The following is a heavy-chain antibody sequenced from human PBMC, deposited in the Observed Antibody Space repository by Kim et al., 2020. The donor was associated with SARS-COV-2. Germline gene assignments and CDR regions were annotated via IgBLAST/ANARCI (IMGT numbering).Heavy chain of an antibody. J-gene: IGHJ4*01. D-gene: IGHD6-19*01. CDR1: GFTFDDYA. Sequence: GGSLRLSCAASGFTFDDYAMHWVRQAPGKGLEWVSGISWNSGSIGYADSVKGRFTISRDNAKNSLYLQMNSLRAEDTALYYCAKDMKEWYSSGWFDYWG. V-gene: IGHV3-9*01. CDR2: ISWNSGSI. CDR3: AKDMKEWYSSGWFDY.